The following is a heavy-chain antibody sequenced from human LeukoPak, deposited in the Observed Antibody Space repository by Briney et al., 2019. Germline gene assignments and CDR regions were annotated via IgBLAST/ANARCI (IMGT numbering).Heavy chain of an antibody. Sequence: GGSLRLSCAASGLTVSSSYMSWVRQAPGKGLEWVSIIYNDGSTYYADSMKGRFTISRDNSKNTLYLQVNSLRAEGTAMYYCARNILFAFDIWGQGTMVTVSS. V-gene: IGHV3-53*01. CDR2: IYNDGST. CDR3: ARNILFAFDI. CDR1: GLTVSSSY. D-gene: IGHD2/OR15-2a*01. J-gene: IGHJ3*02.